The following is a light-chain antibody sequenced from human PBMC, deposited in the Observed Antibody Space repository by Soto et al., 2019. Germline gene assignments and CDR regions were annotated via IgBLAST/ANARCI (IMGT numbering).Light chain of an antibody. CDR2: GAS. CDR3: QQYSSSPET. CDR1: QSVSSSY. V-gene: IGKV3-20*01. Sequence: EIVLTQSPGTLSLSPGERATLSCRASQSVSSSYLAWYQQKPGQAPRLLIYGASSRATGISDRFRGSGSGTDFTLTISRLEPEDFAVYYCQQYSSSPETLGQGTKVEIK. J-gene: IGKJ1*01.